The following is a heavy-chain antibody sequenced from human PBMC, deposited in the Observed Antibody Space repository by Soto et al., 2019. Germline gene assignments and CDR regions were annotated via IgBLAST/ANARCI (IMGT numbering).Heavy chain of an antibody. CDR2: IYYSGST. CDR3: ARPSPEYSNNWFDP. Sequence: PSETLSLTCTVSGGSISSSSYYWGWIRQPPGKGLEWIGSIYYSGSTYYNPSLKSRVTIPVDTSKNQFSLKLSSVTAADTAVYYCARPSPEYSNNWFDPWGQGTLVTVSS. J-gene: IGHJ5*02. CDR1: GGSISSSSYY. D-gene: IGHD6-6*01. V-gene: IGHV4-39*01.